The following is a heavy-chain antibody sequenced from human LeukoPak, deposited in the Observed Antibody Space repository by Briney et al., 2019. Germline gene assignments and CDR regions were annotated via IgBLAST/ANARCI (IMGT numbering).Heavy chain of an antibody. CDR2: IYYSGST. Sequence: SETLSLTCTVSGGSISSYYWSWIRQPPGKGLEWIGYIYYSGSTYYNPSLKSRVTISVDTSKNQFSLKLSSVTAADTAVYYCAREPLLPSGLGVWGQGTTVTVSS. CDR1: GGSISSYY. V-gene: IGHV4-59*06. CDR3: AREPLLPSGLGV. D-gene: IGHD3-22*01. J-gene: IGHJ6*02.